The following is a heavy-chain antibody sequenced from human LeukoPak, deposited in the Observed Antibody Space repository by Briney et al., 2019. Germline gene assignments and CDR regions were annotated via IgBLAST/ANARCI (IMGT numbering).Heavy chain of an antibody. J-gene: IGHJ4*02. V-gene: IGHV1-2*02. CDR3: ARGPPGKLRFLEWSSPLDY. CDR1: GYTFTDYY. D-gene: IGHD3-3*01. Sequence: GASVKVSCKSSGYTFTDYYIHWVRQAPGQGLEWMGWINPNSGGTTYAQKFLGRVTMTRDTSISTAYMELSRLRSDDTAVYYCARGPPGKLRFLEWSSPLDYWGQGTLVTVSS. CDR2: INPNSGGT.